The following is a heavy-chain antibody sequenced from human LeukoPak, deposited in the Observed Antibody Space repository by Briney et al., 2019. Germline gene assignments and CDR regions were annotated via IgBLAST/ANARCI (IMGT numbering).Heavy chain of an antibody. CDR1: GFTFSSYW. J-gene: IGHJ6*03. V-gene: IGHV3-74*01. CDR3: ARGRHLYSYAYDYYMDV. D-gene: IGHD5-18*01. CDR2: INTDGSST. Sequence: GGSLRLSCAASGFTFSSYWMHWVRQAPGKGLVWVSRINTDGSSTNYADSVKGQFTISRDNAKNTLYLQVDSLRAEDTAVYYCARGRHLYSYAYDYYMDVWGKGTTVTISS.